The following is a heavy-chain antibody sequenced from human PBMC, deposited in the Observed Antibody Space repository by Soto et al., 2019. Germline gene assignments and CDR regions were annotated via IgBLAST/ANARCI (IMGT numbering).Heavy chain of an antibody. CDR3: ARDRVEVRGAWTGYDLDV. Sequence: GGSLRLSCAASGFTFSTYSMNWVRQAPGKGLEWVSYISYRTSPTEYAASVKGRFTISRDDSKNSLYLQMNSLKTGDTAVYYCARDRVEVRGAWTGYDLDVWGQGTTVTVSS. CDR2: ISYRTSPT. CDR1: GFTFSTYS. D-gene: IGHD3-10*01. V-gene: IGHV3-48*01. J-gene: IGHJ6*02.